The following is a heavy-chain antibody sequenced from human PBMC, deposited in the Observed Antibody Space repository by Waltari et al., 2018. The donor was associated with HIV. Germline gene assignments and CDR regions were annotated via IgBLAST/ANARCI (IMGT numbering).Heavy chain of an antibody. Sequence: QLQLQESGPGLVKPSETLSLTCTVSGGSISSSSYSWGWISQPPGKGLEWIGSIYYSGSTYYNPSLKSRVTISVDTSKNQFSLKLSSVTAADTAVYYCARHGTRDTAMVHYWGQGTLVTVSS. D-gene: IGHD5-18*01. V-gene: IGHV4-39*01. CDR2: IYYSGST. CDR1: GGSISSSSYS. CDR3: ARHGTRDTAMVHY. J-gene: IGHJ4*02.